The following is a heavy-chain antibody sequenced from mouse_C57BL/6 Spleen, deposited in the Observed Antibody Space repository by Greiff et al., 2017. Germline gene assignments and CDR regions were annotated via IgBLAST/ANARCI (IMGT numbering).Heavy chain of an antibody. D-gene: IGHD1-1*01. V-gene: IGHV5-17*01. Sequence: EVKLVESGGGLVKPGGSLKLSCAASGFTFSDYGMHWVRQAPEKGLEWVAYISSGSSTIYYADTVKGRFTISRDNAKNTLFLQMTSLGSEDTAMYYCARAYYITTVVAPYFDYWGQGTTLTVSS. CDR3: ARAYYITTVVAPYFDY. CDR1: GFTFSDYG. J-gene: IGHJ2*01. CDR2: ISSGSSTI.